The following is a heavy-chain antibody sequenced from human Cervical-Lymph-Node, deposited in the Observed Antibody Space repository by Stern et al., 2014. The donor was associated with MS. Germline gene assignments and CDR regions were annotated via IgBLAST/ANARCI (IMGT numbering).Heavy chain of an antibody. CDR1: GFTFSGYA. Sequence: VQLVESGGGVVQPGRSLRLSCAASGFTFSGYAMHWVRQAPAKGLEWVAVISYDGRNKYYADSVKGRFTISRDNSKNTVFLQMNSLRAEDTAVYYCARDLDRSETVTFDYWGQGTLVTVSS. CDR3: ARDLDRSETVTFDY. J-gene: IGHJ4*02. D-gene: IGHD3-22*01. V-gene: IGHV3-30*04. CDR2: ISYDGRNK.